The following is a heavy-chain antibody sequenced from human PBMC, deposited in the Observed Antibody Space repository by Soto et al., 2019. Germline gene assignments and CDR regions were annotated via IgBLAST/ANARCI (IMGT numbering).Heavy chain of an antibody. Sequence: QLLLQESGPGLVKPSETLSLTCTVSGGSISSSSYYWGWIRQPPGKGLEWIGSIYYRGSTYYNPSLKSRVTISVDTSKNQFSLKLSSVTAADTAVYYCARRGYSYGLGYSFDIWGQGTMVTVSS. CDR3: ARRGYSYGLGYSFDI. V-gene: IGHV4-39*01. CDR2: IYYRGST. D-gene: IGHD5-18*01. CDR1: GGSISSSSYY. J-gene: IGHJ3*02.